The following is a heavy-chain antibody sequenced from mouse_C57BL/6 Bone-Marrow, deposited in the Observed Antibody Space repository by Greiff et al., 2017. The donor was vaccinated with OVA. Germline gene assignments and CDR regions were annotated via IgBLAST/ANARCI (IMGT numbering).Heavy chain of an antibody. CDR2: IYPRSGNT. V-gene: IGHV1-81*01. D-gene: IGHD1-1*01. Sequence: QVQLQQSGAELARPGASVKLSCKASGYTFTSYGISWVKQRTGQGLEWIGEIYPRSGNTNYNEKFKGKATLTADKSSSTAYMELRSLTSEDSAVYFCARESSRYYCGSPLFAYWGQGTLVTVSA. J-gene: IGHJ3*01. CDR3: ARESSRYYCGSPLFAY. CDR1: GYTFTSYG.